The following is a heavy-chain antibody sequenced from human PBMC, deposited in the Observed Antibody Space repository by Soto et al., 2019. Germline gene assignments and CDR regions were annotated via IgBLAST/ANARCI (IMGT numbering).Heavy chain of an antibody. D-gene: IGHD6-6*01. CDR3: ARYRRGSSSDAMDV. CDR2: SSAYNGNT. V-gene: IGHV1-18*01. Sequence: ASVKVSCKASGYTFTSYGISWVRQAPGQGLEWMGWSSAYNGNTNYAQTLQGRVTMTTDTSTSTAYMELRSLRSDDTAVYYCARYRRGSSSDAMDVWGQGTTVTVSS. CDR1: GYTFTSYG. J-gene: IGHJ6*02.